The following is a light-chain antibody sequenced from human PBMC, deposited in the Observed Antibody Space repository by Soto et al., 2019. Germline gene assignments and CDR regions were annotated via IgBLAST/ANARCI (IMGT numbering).Light chain of an antibody. CDR2: DVS. CDR1: SSDVGVYNY. CDR3: SSYTSSSTPYV. J-gene: IGLJ1*01. Sequence: QSALTQPASGSGSPGQSITISCTGTSSDVGVYNYVSWYQQHPGKVPKLMIYDVSNRTSGVSNRFSGAKSGNTASLTISGLQAEDEADYYCSSYTSSSTPYVFGTGTKLTVL. V-gene: IGLV2-14*01.